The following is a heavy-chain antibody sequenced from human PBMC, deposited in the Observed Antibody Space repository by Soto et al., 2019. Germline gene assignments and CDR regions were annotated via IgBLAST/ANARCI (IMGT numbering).Heavy chain of an antibody. CDR3: ARHTYCGGDCYFVDY. Sequence: SETLSLTCTVSGGSISSYYWSWIRQPPGKGLEWIGYIYYSGSTNYNPSLKSRVTISVDTSKNQFSLKLSSVTAADTAVYYCARHTYCGGDCYFVDYWGQGTLVTVS. D-gene: IGHD2-21*02. CDR2: IYYSGST. V-gene: IGHV4-59*08. J-gene: IGHJ4*02. CDR1: GGSISSYY.